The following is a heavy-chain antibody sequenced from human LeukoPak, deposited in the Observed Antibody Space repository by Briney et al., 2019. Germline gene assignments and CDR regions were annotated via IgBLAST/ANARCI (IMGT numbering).Heavy chain of an antibody. CDR3: ARVRGTVPAAMIFSNWFDP. Sequence: GASVKVSCKASGYTFTSYGISWVRQAPGQGLEWMGWISAYNGNTNYAQKLQGRVTMTTDTSTSTAYMELRSLRSDDTAVYYCARVRGTVPAAMIFSNWFDPWGQGTLVTVSS. D-gene: IGHD2-2*01. CDR2: ISAYNGNT. J-gene: IGHJ5*02. CDR1: GYTFTSYG. V-gene: IGHV1-18*01.